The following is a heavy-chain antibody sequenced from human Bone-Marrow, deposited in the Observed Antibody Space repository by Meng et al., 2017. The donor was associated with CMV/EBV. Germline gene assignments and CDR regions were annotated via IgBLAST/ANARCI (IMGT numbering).Heavy chain of an antibody. J-gene: IGHJ4*02. V-gene: IGHV3-23*01. CDR2: ISGTGDTT. D-gene: IGHD2-2*01. CDR1: GFTFGDNA. Sequence: GESLKISCAASGFTFGDNAMSWVRQAPGKGLEWVSTISGTGDTTYIADSVKGRFTISRDNAKNSLYLQMNSLRAEDTAVYYCARDPGGYCSSTSCPDYWGQGTLVTVSS. CDR3: ARDPGGYCSSTSCPDY.